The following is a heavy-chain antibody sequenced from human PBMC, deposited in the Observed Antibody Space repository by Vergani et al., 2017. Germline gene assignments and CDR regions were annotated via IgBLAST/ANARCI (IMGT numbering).Heavy chain of an antibody. CDR2: IVPSDSYT. D-gene: IGHD6-19*01. CDR1: GYSFTSYW. V-gene: IGHV5-10-1*01. Sequence: EVQLVQSGAEVTKPGESLRISCKGSGYSFTSYWISWVRQMPGKRLEWMGRIVPSDSYTNANPSFQGHVTISADKSISTAYLQWSSRKASDPPMYYCARQVAVAGKWWGPYYYYGMDVWGQGTTVTVSS. J-gene: IGHJ6*02. CDR3: ARQVAVAGKWWGPYYYYGMDV.